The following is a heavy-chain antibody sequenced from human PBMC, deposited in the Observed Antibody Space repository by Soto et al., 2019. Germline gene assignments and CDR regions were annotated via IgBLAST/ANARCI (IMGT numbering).Heavy chain of an antibody. CDR2: IYHSGST. D-gene: IGHD6-6*01. V-gene: IGHV4-4*02. CDR3: ARHRSSSHYYGMDV. CDR1: GGSISSSNW. J-gene: IGHJ6*02. Sequence: SETLSLTCAVSGGSISSSNWWSWVRQPPGKGLEWIGEIYHSGSTNYNPSLKSRVTISVDKSKNQFSLKLSSVTAADTAVYYCARHRSSSHYYGMDVWGQGTTVTVSS.